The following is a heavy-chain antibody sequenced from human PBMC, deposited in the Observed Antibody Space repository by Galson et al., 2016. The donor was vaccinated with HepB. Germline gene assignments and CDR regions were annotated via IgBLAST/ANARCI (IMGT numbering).Heavy chain of an antibody. V-gene: IGHV4-34*01. CDR1: GGSLNDYY. CDR2: INHSGST. CDR3: ARLVGTGYYSPRYYYYYHMDV. J-gene: IGHJ6*03. Sequence: LSLTCAVYGGSLNDYYWSWIRQSPGKGLEWIGEINHSGSTNYNPSLKSRVTISVDTSKNNFSLRLTSVTAADTAVYYCARLVGTGYYSPRYYYYYHMDVWGKGTTVTVSS. D-gene: IGHD3-22*01.